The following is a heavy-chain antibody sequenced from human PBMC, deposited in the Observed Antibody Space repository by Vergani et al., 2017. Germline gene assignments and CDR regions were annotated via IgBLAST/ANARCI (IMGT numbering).Heavy chain of an antibody. Sequence: QVQLVQSGAEVKKPGSSVKVSCKASGGTFSSYAISWVRQAPGQGLEWMGRIIPILGTANYAQKFQGRVTITADESTSTAYMELSSRRSEGTAVYYCARARTRVLRFLEWLPTDYWGQGTLVTVSS. J-gene: IGHJ4*02. CDR2: IIPILGTA. D-gene: IGHD3-3*01. V-gene: IGHV1-69*11. CDR3: ARARTRVLRFLEWLPTDY. CDR1: GGTFSSYA.